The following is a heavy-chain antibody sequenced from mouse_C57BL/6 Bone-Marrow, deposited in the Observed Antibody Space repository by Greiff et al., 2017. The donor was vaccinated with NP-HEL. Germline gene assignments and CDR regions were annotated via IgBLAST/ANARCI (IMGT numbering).Heavy chain of an antibody. D-gene: IGHD1-1*01. CDR1: GFSLTSYG. CDR3: ARPPDHYYGIIPYYYAMDY. J-gene: IGHJ4*01. Sequence: QVQLQQSGPGLVQPSQSLSITCTVSGFSLTSYGVHWVRQSPGKGLEWLGVIWSGGSTDYNAAFISRLSISKDNSKSQVFFKMNSLQADDTAIYXCARPPDHYYGIIPYYYAMDYWGQGTSVTVSS. CDR2: IWSGGST. V-gene: IGHV2-2*01.